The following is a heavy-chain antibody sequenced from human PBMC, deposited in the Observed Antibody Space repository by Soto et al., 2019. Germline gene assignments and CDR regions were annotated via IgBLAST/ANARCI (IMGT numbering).Heavy chain of an antibody. V-gene: IGHV4-34*01. D-gene: IGHD6-13*01. J-gene: IGHJ5*02. Sequence: QVQLQQWGAGLLKPSETLSLTCAVYGGSFSGYYWSWIRQPPGKGLEWIGKINHSGSTNYNPSLKSRVTISVDTSTNQYSLMLSSVNAADTAVYYCARVIPLPIAASGKGLRGFGPWGQGTLVTFSS. CDR3: ARVIPLPIAASGKGLRGFGP. CDR2: INHSGST. CDR1: GGSFSGYY.